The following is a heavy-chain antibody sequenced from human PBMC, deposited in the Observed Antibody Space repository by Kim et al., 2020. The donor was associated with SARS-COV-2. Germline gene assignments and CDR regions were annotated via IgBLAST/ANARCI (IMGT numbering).Heavy chain of an antibody. J-gene: IGHJ5*02. CDR1: GYSFTSYW. CDR3: ARHGNNDYSNYGWFDP. CDR2: IYPGDSDT. D-gene: IGHD4-4*01. Sequence: GESLKISCKGSGYSFTSYWIGWVRQMPGKGLEWMGIIYPGDSDTRYSPSFQGQVTISADKSISTAYLQWSSLKASDTAMYYCARHGNNDYSNYGWFDPWGQGTLVTVSS. V-gene: IGHV5-51*01.